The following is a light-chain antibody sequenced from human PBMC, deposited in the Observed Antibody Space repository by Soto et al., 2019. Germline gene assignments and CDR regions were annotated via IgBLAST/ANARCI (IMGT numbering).Light chain of an antibody. CDR2: DAS. V-gene: IGKV3-11*01. CDR1: QSFSNF. Sequence: EIVLTQSPATLSLSPGERATLSCRASQSFSNFLAWYQQKPGQAPRLLIYDASNRATGIPARFSGSGSGTAFTLTISSLEPEDFAVYYCQQRSNWRTFGQGTKVDIK. J-gene: IGKJ1*01. CDR3: QQRSNWRT.